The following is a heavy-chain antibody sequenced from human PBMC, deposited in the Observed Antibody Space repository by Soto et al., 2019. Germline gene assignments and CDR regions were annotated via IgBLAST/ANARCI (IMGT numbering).Heavy chain of an antibody. CDR3: AREKVGTTFFDN. Sequence: SETLSLTCSVSGFAISRAYYWSCVRQPPGKGLEWIGSIYPSVSSYHNPSLATRLRLSIDTSKNQFTLNLTSVTAADTALYFCAREKVGTTFFDNWGQGIQVTVSS. D-gene: IGHD1-1*01. V-gene: IGHV4-38-2*02. CDR1: GFAISRAYY. CDR2: IYPSVSS. J-gene: IGHJ4*02.